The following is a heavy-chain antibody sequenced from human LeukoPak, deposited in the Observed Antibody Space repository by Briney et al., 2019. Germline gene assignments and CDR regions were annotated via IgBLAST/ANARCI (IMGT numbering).Heavy chain of an antibody. CDR2: IGSSDNRI. J-gene: IGHJ4*02. V-gene: IGHV3-11*01. CDR3: ARELVAGTFDY. D-gene: IGHD1-7*01. CDR1: GFSVNDYY. Sequence: PGGSLILSCAASGFSVNDYYMSWIRQAPGKGLEWVSDIGSSDNRIAYGDSVRGRFTISRDIAKNSLYLQVNMLRVEDTAVYYCARELVAGTFDYWGRGTLVTVSS.